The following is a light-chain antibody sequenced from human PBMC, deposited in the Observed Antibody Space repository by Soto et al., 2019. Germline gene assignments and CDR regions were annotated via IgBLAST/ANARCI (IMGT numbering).Light chain of an antibody. CDR3: SSYTGSSTLV. Sequence: QSALTQPASVSGSPGQSITISCTGTSSDFGDYDYVSRYLQHPGKVPKLMIYEVSNRPSGVSNRFSGSKSGNTASLTISGLQAEDEADYYCSSYTGSSTLVFGTGTQLTVL. CDR1: SSDFGDYDY. V-gene: IGLV2-14*01. CDR2: EVS. J-gene: IGLJ1*01.